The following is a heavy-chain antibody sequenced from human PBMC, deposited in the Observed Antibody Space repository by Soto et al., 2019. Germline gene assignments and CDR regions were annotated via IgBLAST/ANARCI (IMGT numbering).Heavy chain of an antibody. CDR1: GFTFSNHA. Sequence: EVHLLEFGGGLVQPGGSLRLSCAASGFTFSNHAMNWARQAPGKGLEWVSGITGSGGTTFYADSVKGRFTISRDNSRNTVYLQMNSVRADDTGVYYCAKEYTSTSKGSFDYWGQGALVTVSS. CDR2: ITGSGGTT. V-gene: IGHV3-23*01. CDR3: AKEYTSTSKGSFDY. D-gene: IGHD1-26*01. J-gene: IGHJ4*02.